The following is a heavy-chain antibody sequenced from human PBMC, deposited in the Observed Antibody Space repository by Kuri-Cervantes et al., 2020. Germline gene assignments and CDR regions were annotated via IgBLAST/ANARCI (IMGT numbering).Heavy chain of an antibody. CDR2: ISYDGSNK. V-gene: IGHV3-30*18. Sequence: GGSLRLSCAASGFTFSSYGMHWVRQAPGKELEWVAVISYDGSNKYYADSVKGRFTISRDNSKNTLYLQMNSLRAEDTAVYYCAKLAAAGTGIFDYWGQGTLVTVSS. CDR1: GFTFSSYG. CDR3: AKLAAAGTGIFDY. J-gene: IGHJ4*02. D-gene: IGHD6-13*01.